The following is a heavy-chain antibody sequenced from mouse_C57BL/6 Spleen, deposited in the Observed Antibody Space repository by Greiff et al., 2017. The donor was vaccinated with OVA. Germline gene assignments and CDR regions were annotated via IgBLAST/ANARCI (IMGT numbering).Heavy chain of an antibody. CDR3: ARNWDEAY. D-gene: IGHD4-1*01. V-gene: IGHV3-6*01. CDR2: ISYDGSN. Sequence: EVQLHESGPGLVKPSQSLSLTCSVTGYSITSGYYWNWIRQFPGNKLEWMGYISYDGSNNYNPSLKNRISITRDTSKNQFFLKLNSVTTEDTATYYCARNWDEAYWGQGTLVTVSA. CDR1: GYSITSGYY. J-gene: IGHJ3*01.